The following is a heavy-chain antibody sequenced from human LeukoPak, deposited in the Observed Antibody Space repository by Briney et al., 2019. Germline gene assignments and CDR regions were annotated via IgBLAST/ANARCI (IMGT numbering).Heavy chain of an antibody. D-gene: IGHD5-18*01. CDR3: ARSPTAMVFDFDY. CDR1: GGSVSSGSYY. V-gene: IGHV4-61*01. J-gene: IGHJ4*02. CDR2: IYYSGST. Sequence: SETLSLTCTVSGGSVSSGSYYWSWIRQPPGKGLEWIGYIYYSGSTNYNPSLKSRVTISVDTSKNQFSLKLSSVTAADMAVYYCARSPTAMVFDFDYWGQGTLVTVSS.